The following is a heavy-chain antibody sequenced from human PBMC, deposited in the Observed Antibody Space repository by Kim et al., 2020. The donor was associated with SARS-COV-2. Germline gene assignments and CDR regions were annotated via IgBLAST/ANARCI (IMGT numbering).Heavy chain of an antibody. CDR3: ARDLVIYGMDV. CDR1: GITVSSNY. V-gene: IGHV3-66*01. CDR2: IYSGGST. J-gene: IGHJ6*02. Sequence: GGSLRLSCAASGITVSSNYMSWVRQAPGKGLEWVSVIYSGGSTYYADSVKGRFTISRDNSKNTLYLQMNSLRAEDTAVYYCARDLVIYGMDVWGQGTTGTVSS. D-gene: IGHD2-21*01.